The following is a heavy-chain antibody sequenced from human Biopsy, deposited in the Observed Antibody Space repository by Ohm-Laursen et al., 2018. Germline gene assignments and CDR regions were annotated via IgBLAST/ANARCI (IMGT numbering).Heavy chain of an antibody. Sequence: TLSLTCNVSGGDINNYYWSWIRQPAGKGLEWIGRIYPGGSTNYNPSLKSRVTMSVDTSKKQLSLRLRSVTAADTAMYYCASVVLGPTNDAFDLWVQGTMVVVSS. J-gene: IGHJ3*01. CDR2: IYPGGST. CDR1: GGDINNYY. D-gene: IGHD3-22*01. CDR3: ASVVLGPTNDAFDL. V-gene: IGHV4-4*07.